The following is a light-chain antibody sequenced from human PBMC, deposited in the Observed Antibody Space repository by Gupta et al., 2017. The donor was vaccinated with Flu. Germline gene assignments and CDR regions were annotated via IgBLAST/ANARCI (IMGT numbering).Light chain of an antibody. CDR3: QQANRSPQD. CDR1: QDIGTW. J-gene: IGKJ3*01. V-gene: IGKV1-12*01. CDR2: ETS. Sequence: PSSLSASVGDRVTITCRASQDIGTWVAWYQQKPGQAPKLLIYETSELRRGVPSRFRGSGSGTEFTLTITSLQPEDFATYFCQQANRSPQDFGHGTKVDVK.